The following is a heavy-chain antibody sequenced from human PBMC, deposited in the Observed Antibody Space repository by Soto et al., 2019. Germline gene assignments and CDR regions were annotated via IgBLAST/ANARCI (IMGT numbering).Heavy chain of an antibody. Sequence: GASVKVSCKASGYIFTSYYIHWVRQAPGQGLEWMGWINPFDGSRMFAQSFQGRVTMTRDTSTSTVYMEVSSLRSEDTAVYYCARGFPLWFDPWGQGTLVTVSS. D-gene: IGHD3-16*02. J-gene: IGHJ5*02. V-gene: IGHV1-46*01. CDR1: GYIFTSYY. CDR3: ARGFPLWFDP. CDR2: INPFDGSR.